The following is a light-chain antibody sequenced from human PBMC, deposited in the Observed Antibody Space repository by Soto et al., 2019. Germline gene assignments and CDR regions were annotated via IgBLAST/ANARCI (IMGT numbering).Light chain of an antibody. CDR3: QKYDSAPRT. CDR2: AAS. V-gene: IGKV1-27*01. CDR1: QGISNY. Sequence: DIQLTQSPSPLSASVGDRVTITCRTSQGISNYLAWYQQKPGKAPKLLIYAASTLQSGVPSRFSGTRSGTDFTLTISSLQPEDVATYYCQKYDSAPRTFGQGTKVEIK. J-gene: IGKJ1*01.